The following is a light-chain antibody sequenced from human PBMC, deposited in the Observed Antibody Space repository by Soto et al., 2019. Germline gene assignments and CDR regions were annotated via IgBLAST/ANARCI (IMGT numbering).Light chain of an antibody. J-gene: IGLJ2*01. CDR2: EVS. CDR1: SSDVGGYNY. V-gene: IGLV2-14*01. Sequence: QSALTQPASVPGSPGQSITISCTGTSSDVGGYNYVSWYQQYPGKAPKLMIYEVSNRPSGVSNRFSGSKSGNTASLTISGLQPEDEADYYCSSYTSGSTRGVVFGGGTKVTVL. CDR3: SSYTSGSTRGVV.